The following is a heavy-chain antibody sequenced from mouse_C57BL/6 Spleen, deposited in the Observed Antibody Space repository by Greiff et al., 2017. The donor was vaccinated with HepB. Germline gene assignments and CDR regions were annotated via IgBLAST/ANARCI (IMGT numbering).Heavy chain of an antibody. V-gene: IGHV3-6*01. CDR2: ISYDGSN. CDR1: GYSITSGYY. D-gene: IGHD4-1*01. J-gene: IGHJ2*01. Sequence: EVQLQQSGPGLVKPSQSLSLTCSVTGYSITSGYYWNWIRQFPGNKLEWMGYISYDGSNNYNPSLKNRISITRDTSKNQFFLKLNSVTTEDTATYYGARVGDWVDYWGQGTTLTVSS. CDR3: ARVGDWVDY.